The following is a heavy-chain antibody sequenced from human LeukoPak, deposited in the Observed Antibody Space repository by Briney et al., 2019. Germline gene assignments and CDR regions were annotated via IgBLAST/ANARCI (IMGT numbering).Heavy chain of an antibody. Sequence: PSETLSLTCTVSGGSISSYYWSWIRQPPGKGLEWIWYIYTSGSTNYNPSLKSRVTISVDTSKNQFSLKLSSVNAADTAVYYCARQVGYYYYYYMDVWGKGTTVTVSS. CDR3: ARQVGYYYYYYMDV. J-gene: IGHJ6*03. V-gene: IGHV4-4*09. CDR1: GGSISSYY. CDR2: IYTSGST. D-gene: IGHD1-26*01.